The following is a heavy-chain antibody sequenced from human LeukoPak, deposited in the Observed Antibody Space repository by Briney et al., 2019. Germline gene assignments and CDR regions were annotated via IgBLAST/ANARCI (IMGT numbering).Heavy chain of an antibody. CDR3: ARDREGRNWFDP. CDR1: RYTFISYH. J-gene: IGHJ5*02. V-gene: IGHV1-69*13. Sequence: SVRLSCKASRYTFISYHINWVRQAPRQGLEWMGGIIPIFGTANYAQKFQGRVTINSDESTTTAYLGLSRLRPQDPAVYYCARDREGRNWFDPWGQGTLVTVSS. CDR2: IIPIFGTA.